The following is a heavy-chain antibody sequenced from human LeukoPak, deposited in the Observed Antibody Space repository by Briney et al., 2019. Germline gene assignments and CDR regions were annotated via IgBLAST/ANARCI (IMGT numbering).Heavy chain of an antibody. CDR1: VGSISSYY. CDR3: ARNSGSFSSDYYYMDV. D-gene: IGHD1-26*01. Sequence: PSETLSLTCTVSVGSISSYYWSWIRQPAGKGLEWIGRIYTSGSTNYNPSLKSRVTMSVDTSKNQFSLKLSSVTAADTAVYYCARNSGSFSSDYYYMDVWGKGTTVTVSS. CDR2: IYTSGST. J-gene: IGHJ6*03. V-gene: IGHV4-4*07.